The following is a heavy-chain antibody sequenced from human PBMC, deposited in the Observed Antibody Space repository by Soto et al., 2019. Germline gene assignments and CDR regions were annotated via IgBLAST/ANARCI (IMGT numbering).Heavy chain of an antibody. V-gene: IGHV1-2*02. D-gene: IGHD6-13*01. CDR3: ARVPYSSSWSRGWFDP. Sequence: ASVKVSCKASGYTFTGYYMHWVRQAPGQGLEWMGWINPNSGGTNYAQKFQGRVTMTRDTSISTAYMELSRLRSDDTAVYYCARVPYSSSWSRGWFDPCGQGTLVTVSA. J-gene: IGHJ5*02. CDR2: INPNSGGT. CDR1: GYTFTGYY.